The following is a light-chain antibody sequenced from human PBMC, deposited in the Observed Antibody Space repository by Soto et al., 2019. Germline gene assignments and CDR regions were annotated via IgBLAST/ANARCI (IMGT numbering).Light chain of an antibody. CDR2: KAS. J-gene: IGKJ5*01. CDR3: QEYNSDSIT. V-gene: IGKV1-5*03. Sequence: DIQMNQYPSTLSGSVGDRVTITCRASQTISSWLAWYQQKPGKAPKLLIYKASTLKSGVPSRFSGSGSGTEFTLTISSLQPDDFATYYCQEYNSDSITFGQGTRLEI. CDR1: QTISSW.